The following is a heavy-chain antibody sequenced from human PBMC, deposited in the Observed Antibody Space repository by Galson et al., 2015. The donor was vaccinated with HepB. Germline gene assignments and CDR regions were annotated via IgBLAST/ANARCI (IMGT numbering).Heavy chain of an antibody. D-gene: IGHD4-17*01. Sequence: SETLSLTCGVSGGTLSTYYWSWIRQSPGKGLEWIGEINHSGYSNYHPSLDSRVTISVDTSRNQFSLKLNSVTAADTAVYYCAADYGDFDVFDYWGQGILVTVTS. CDR1: GGTLSTYY. J-gene: IGHJ4*02. CDR2: INHSGYS. CDR3: AADYGDFDVFDY. V-gene: IGHV4-34*08.